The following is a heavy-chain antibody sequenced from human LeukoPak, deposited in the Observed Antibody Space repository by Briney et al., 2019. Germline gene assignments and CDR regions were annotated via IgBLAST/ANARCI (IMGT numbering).Heavy chain of an antibody. CDR3: ARKEIYMYYFDY. J-gene: IGHJ4*02. Sequence: SETLPLTCTDSGGSISSYYWSWIRQPPGKGLEWIGYIYYSGSTNYNPSLKSRVTISVDTSKNQFSLKLSSVTAADTAVYYCARKEIYMYYFDYWGQGTLVTVSS. D-gene: IGHD5-24*01. CDR1: GGSISSYY. CDR2: IYYSGST. V-gene: IGHV4-59*01.